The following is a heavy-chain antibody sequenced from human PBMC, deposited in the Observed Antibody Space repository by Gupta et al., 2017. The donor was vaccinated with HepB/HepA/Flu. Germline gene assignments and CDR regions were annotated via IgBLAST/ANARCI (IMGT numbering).Heavy chain of an antibody. CDR1: GFTFSHYW. J-gene: IGHJ4*02. CDR2: INSVGSIT. D-gene: IGHD1-26*01. V-gene: IGHV3-74*01. Sequence: EVQLVESGGGLVQPGGSLRLSCAASGFTFSHYWMHWVRQGPGKGLGWVSRINSVGSITTYADAVKGRFTVSRDNVKNALYLQMNSLRAEDTAVYYCVADGRGTYLGDWGQGTLVSVSS. CDR3: VADGRGTYLGD.